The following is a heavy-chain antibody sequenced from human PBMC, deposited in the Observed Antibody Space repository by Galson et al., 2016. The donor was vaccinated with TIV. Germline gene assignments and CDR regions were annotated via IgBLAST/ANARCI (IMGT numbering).Heavy chain of an antibody. Sequence: ETLSLTCTVSGASNMSYFWNWIRQAPGKGLEWIGYMDDSGNSNYHPSLKSRVIMSVDTSKRQFSLRLRSVPAADTAVYCCARCWGHYNVFTGAILWGMDVWGQGTTVTVSS. CDR2: MDDSGNS. D-gene: IGHD2-8*02. J-gene: IGHJ6*02. CDR1: GASNMSYF. CDR3: ARCWGHYNVFTGAILWGMDV. V-gene: IGHV4-59*01.